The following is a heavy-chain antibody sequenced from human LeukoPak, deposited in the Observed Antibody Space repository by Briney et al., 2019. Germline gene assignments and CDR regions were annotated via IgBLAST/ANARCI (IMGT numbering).Heavy chain of an antibody. J-gene: IGHJ4*02. CDR3: ARDKAWGYSYGPFDY. Sequence: ASVKVSCKASGYTFTGYYMHWVRQAPGQGLEWMGWINPNSGGTNYAQKFQGRVTMTRDTSISTAYMELSRLGSDDTAVYYCARDKAWGYSYGPFDYWGQGTLVTVSS. CDR2: INPNSGGT. V-gene: IGHV1-2*02. D-gene: IGHD5-18*01. CDR1: GYTFTGYY.